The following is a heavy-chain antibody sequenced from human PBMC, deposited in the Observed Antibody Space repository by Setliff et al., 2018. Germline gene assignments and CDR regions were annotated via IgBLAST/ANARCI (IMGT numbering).Heavy chain of an antibody. Sequence: PGESLKISCKGSGYSFSTCWIGWVRQMPGKGLEWMGIIYPGDSITRYSPSFQGQVTISADKSISTAYLQWSSLKASDTAIYYCAVAVAGFAFDIWGQGTMVTVSS. J-gene: IGHJ3*02. CDR1: GYSFSTCW. D-gene: IGHD6-19*01. V-gene: IGHV5-51*01. CDR2: IYPGDSIT. CDR3: AVAVAGFAFDI.